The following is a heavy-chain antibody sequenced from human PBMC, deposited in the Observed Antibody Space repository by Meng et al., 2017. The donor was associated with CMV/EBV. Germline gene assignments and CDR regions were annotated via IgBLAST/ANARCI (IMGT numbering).Heavy chain of an antibody. V-gene: IGHV3-48*03. CDR1: GFTFSDYE. CDR3: ARVRGCSITRCYVELDY. D-gene: IGHD2-2*01. J-gene: IGHJ4*02. Sequence: GESLKISCAASGFTFSDYEMNWVRQAPGKGLEWISYISSSGSTIYYADSVKGRFTISRDNAKNSLYLQMNSLRGEDTAVYHCARVRGCSITRCYVELDYWGQGTLVTVSS. CDR2: ISSSGSTI.